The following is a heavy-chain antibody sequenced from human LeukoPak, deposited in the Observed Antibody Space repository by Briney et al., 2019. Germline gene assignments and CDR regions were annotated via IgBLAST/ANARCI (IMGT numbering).Heavy chain of an antibody. CDR3: ARDLCSTTSCLDY. V-gene: IGHV3-33*01. CDR2: IWYDGSKR. J-gene: IGHJ4*02. D-gene: IGHD2-2*01. CDR1: GFTFSNYG. Sequence: GGSLRLSCAASGFTFSNYGMFWVRQAPGKGLEWVAVIWYDGSKRYYVDSVKGRFTISREDSENTLYLQMNSLRAEDTAVYYCARDLCSTTSCLDYWGQGTLVTVSS.